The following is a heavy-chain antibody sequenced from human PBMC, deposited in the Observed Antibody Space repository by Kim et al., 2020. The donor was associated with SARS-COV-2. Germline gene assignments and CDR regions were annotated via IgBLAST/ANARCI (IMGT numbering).Heavy chain of an antibody. J-gene: IGHJ4*02. CDR3: AILSSSGYYTFDY. D-gene: IGHD3-22*01. Sequence: YNPSLKSRVTISVDTSKNQFSLKLSSVTAADTAVYYCAILSSSGYYTFDYWGQGTLVTVSS. V-gene: IGHV4-61*07.